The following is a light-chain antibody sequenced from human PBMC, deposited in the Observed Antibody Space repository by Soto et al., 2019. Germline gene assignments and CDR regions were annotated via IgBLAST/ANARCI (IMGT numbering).Light chain of an antibody. V-gene: IGKV3-20*01. CDR3: QQYGTFPLT. Sequence: EIVLTQSPGTLSLSPGERASLSCRASQSVSSNYLAWYQQKPGQAPRLLIHGASSRATGIPDRFSGSGSGTDFTLTISRLEPENFAVYYCQQYGTFPLTFGGGTKVEIK. CDR1: QSVSSNY. CDR2: GAS. J-gene: IGKJ4*01.